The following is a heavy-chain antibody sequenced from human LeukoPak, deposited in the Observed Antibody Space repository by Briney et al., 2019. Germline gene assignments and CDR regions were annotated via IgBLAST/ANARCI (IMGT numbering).Heavy chain of an antibody. J-gene: IGHJ4*02. CDR2: IKSKTDGGTT. Sequence: GGSLRLSCAASGFTFSNAWMSWVRQAPGKGLEWVGRIKSKTDGGTTDYAAPVKGRFTISRDDSKNTLYLQMNSLKTEDTAMYYCTTGITTVRGVIHLIDYWGQGTLVTVSS. V-gene: IGHV3-15*01. CDR1: GFTFSNAW. CDR3: TTGITTVRGVIHLIDY. D-gene: IGHD3-10*01.